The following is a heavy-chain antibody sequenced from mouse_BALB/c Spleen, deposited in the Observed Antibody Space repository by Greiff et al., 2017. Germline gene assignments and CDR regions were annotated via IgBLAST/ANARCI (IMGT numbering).Heavy chain of an antibody. CDR2: INPYNDGT. Sequence: EVQLQQSGPELVKPGASVKMSCKASGYTFTSYVMHWVKQKPGQGLEWIGYINPYNDGTKYNEKFKGKATLTSDKSSSTAYMELSSLTSEDSAVYYCARDGNYERVMAFAYWGQGTLVTVSA. CDR3: ARDGNYERVMAFAY. J-gene: IGHJ3*01. CDR1: GYTFTSYV. V-gene: IGHV1-14*01. D-gene: IGHD2-1*01.